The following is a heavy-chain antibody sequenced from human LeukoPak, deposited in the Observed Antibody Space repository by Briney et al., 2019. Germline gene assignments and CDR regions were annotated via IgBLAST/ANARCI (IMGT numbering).Heavy chain of an antibody. CDR3: ARAHYYGSGSYYLAPFIGYNYGMDV. D-gene: IGHD3-10*01. V-gene: IGHV3-30-3*01. Sequence: GGSLRLSCAASGFTFSTFAIHWVRQAPGKGLDWVAVISYDGSNKYYADSVKGRFTISRDNSKNTLYLQMNSLRAEDTAVYYCARAHYYGSGSYYLAPFIGYNYGMDVWGQGTTVTVSS. CDR2: ISYDGSNK. J-gene: IGHJ6*02. CDR1: GFTFSTFA.